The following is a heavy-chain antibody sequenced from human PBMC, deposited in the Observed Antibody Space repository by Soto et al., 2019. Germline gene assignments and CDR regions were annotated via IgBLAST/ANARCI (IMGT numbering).Heavy chain of an antibody. CDR3: ARGSNVLRFLEWLPDFDY. Sequence: QVQLVDSGGGVVQPGRSLRLSCAASGFTFSSYAMHWVRQAPGKGLEWVAVISYDGSNKYYADSVKGRFTISRDNSKNELYLQMNSLRAEDTAVYYCARGSNVLRFLEWLPDFDYWGQGTLVTVSS. CDR1: GFTFSSYA. J-gene: IGHJ4*02. CDR2: ISYDGSNK. D-gene: IGHD3-3*01. V-gene: IGHV3-30-3*01.